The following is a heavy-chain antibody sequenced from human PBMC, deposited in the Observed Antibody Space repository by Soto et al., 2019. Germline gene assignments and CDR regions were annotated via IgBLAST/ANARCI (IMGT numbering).Heavy chain of an antibody. CDR2: TYYRSKWYN. CDR1: GDSVSSNSAA. J-gene: IGHJ4*02. CDR3: AREEDIVVVVAATTSSYFDY. V-gene: IGHV6-1*01. Sequence: SQTLSLTCAISGDSVSSNSAAWNWIRQSPSRGLEWLGRTYYRSKWYNDYAVSVKSRITINPDTSKNQFSLQLNSVTPEATAVYYCAREEDIVVVVAATTSSYFDYWGQGTLVTVS. D-gene: IGHD2-15*01.